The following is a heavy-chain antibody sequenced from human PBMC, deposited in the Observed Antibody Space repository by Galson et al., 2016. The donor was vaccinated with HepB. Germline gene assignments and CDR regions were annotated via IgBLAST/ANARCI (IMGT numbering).Heavy chain of an antibody. V-gene: IGHV6-1*01. D-gene: IGHD6-19*01. Sequence: CAISGDSVSSNSAGWNWIRQSPSRGLEWLGRTYYRSKWSSDYADSVRSRLTISADTSKNQFSLQLNSVTPEDTAVYYCARSGIAVAYGMDVWGQGTTVTVSS. J-gene: IGHJ6*02. CDR2: TYYRSKWSS. CDR3: ARSGIAVAYGMDV. CDR1: GDSVSSNSAG.